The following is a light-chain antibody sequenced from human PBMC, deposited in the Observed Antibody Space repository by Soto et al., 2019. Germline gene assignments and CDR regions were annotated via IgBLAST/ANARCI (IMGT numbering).Light chain of an antibody. CDR3: QSYETSLSGSV. Sequence: QPVLTQPPSVSGAPGQRVTISCTGSSSNIGAAYYVHWYQQLPGTAPKLLIYGNSNRPSGVPDRFSGSKSGTSASLAITGLQAEDEAAYYCQSYETSLSGSVFGGGTKLTVL. J-gene: IGLJ3*02. CDR2: GNS. V-gene: IGLV1-40*01. CDR1: SSNIGAAYY.